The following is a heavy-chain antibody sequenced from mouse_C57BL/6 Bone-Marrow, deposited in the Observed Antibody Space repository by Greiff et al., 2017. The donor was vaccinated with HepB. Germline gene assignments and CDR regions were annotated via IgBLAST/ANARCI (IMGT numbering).Heavy chain of an antibody. CDR3: ARDDGYDEAY. CDR1: GFTFSSYA. J-gene: IGHJ3*01. D-gene: IGHD2-2*01. V-gene: IGHV5-4*01. Sequence: DVQLVESGGGLVKPGGSLKLSCAASGFTFSSYAMSWVRQTPEKRLEWVATISDGGSYTYYPDNVKGRFTISRDNAKNNLYLQMSHLKSEDTAMYYCARDDGYDEAYWGQGTLVTVSA. CDR2: ISDGGSYT.